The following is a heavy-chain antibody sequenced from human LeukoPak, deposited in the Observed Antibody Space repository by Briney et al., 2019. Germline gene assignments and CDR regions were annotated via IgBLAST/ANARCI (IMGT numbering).Heavy chain of an antibody. CDR1: GFTFSSYS. CDR3: ARDLSLYYDSSGYYSLDY. Sequence: PGGSLRLSCAASGFTFSSYSMNWVRQAPGNGLEWVSSISSSSSYIYYADSVKGRFTISRDNAKNSLYLQMNSLRAEDTAVYYCARDLSLYYDSSGYYSLDYWGQGTLVTVSS. J-gene: IGHJ4*02. D-gene: IGHD3-22*01. V-gene: IGHV3-21*01. CDR2: ISSSSSYI.